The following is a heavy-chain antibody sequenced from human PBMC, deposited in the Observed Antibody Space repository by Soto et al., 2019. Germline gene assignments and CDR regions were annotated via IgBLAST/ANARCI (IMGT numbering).Heavy chain of an antibody. CDR1: GFTFSSHA. V-gene: IGHV3-30-3*01. J-gene: IGHJ4*02. D-gene: IGHD1-26*01. CDR3: ARDDEGGSDCDLGY. CDR2: ISSDGSNK. Sequence: QVQLVESGGGVVQPGRSLRLSCAVSGFTFSSHAMHWVRQAPGKVLEWVTLISSDGSNKYYADSVKGRFTTSRDNSKNTMYLQMNSLRVEDTAVYYCARDDEGGSDCDLGYWGQVALVTVSS.